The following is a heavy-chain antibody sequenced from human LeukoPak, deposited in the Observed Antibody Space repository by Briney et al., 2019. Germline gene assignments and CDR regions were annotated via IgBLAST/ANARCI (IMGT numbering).Heavy chain of an antibody. D-gene: IGHD3-22*01. V-gene: IGHV4-59*01. J-gene: IGHJ4*02. CDR3: ARRHYYDSSGYYFFDY. Sequence: SETLSLTCTVSGGSISSYYWSWIRQPPGKGLEWIVYIYYSGSTNYNPSLKSRVTISVDTSKNQFSLKLSSVTAADTAVYYCARRHYYDSSGYYFFDYWGQGTLVTVSS. CDR1: GGSISSYY. CDR2: IYYSGST.